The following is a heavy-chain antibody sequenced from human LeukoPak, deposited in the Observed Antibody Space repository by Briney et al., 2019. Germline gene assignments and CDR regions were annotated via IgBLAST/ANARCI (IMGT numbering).Heavy chain of an antibody. V-gene: IGHV3-30*18. Sequence: GGSLRLSCAASGFTFSNYGMHWVRQAPGKGLEWVAFISYDGSNKYYADSVKGRFTISRDNSRNTLYLQMNSLRTEDTAVYYCAKDGYYYDFDYWGQGTLVTVSS. D-gene: IGHD3-22*01. CDR2: ISYDGSNK. CDR3: AKDGYYYDFDY. CDR1: GFTFSNYG. J-gene: IGHJ4*02.